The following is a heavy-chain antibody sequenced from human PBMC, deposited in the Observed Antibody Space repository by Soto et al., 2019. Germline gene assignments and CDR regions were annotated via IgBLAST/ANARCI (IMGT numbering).Heavy chain of an antibody. V-gene: IGHV4-59*01. CDR3: ARAGSYVGKYYFDY. CDR2: IYYSGST. CDR1: GGSISSYY. D-gene: IGHD1-26*01. J-gene: IGHJ4*02. Sequence: SSETLSLTCTVSGGSISSYYWSWIRQPPGKGLEWIGYIYYSGSTNYNPSLKSRVTISVDTSKNQFSLRLSSVTAADTAVYYCARAGSYVGKYYFDYWGQGTLVTVSS.